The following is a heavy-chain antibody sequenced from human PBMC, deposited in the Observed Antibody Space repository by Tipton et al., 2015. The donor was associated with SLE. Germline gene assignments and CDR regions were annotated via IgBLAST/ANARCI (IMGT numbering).Heavy chain of an antibody. CDR3: ARDLRQDPYYYYGMDV. CDR2: ISYDGSNK. Sequence: PLRLSCAASGFTFSSYAMHWVRQAPGKGLEWVAVISYDGSNKYYADSVKGRFTISRDNSKNTLYLQMNSLRAEDTAVYYCARDLRQDPYYYYGMDVWGQGTTVTVSS. J-gene: IGHJ6*02. CDR1: GFTFSSYA. V-gene: IGHV3-30*04.